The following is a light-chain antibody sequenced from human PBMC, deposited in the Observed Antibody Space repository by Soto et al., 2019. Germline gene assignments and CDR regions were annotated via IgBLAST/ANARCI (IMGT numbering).Light chain of an antibody. CDR1: SSDVGGYNY. Sequence: QSALTQPASASGSPGQSITISCTGTSSDVGGYNYVSWYQQHPGKAPKLMIYEVSNRPSGASNRFSGSKSGNTASLTISGLQAEDEAHYYCSSYTSSSTLLYVFGTGTKLTVL. CDR3: SSYTSSSTLLYV. CDR2: EVS. J-gene: IGLJ1*01. V-gene: IGLV2-14*01.